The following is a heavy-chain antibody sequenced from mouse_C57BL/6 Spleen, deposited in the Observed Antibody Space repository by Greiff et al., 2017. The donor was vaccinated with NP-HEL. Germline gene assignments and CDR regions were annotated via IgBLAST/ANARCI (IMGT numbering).Heavy chain of an antibody. J-gene: IGHJ2*01. D-gene: IGHD2-5*01. CDR2: INPGSGGT. CDR3: ARRGTGYSNYVDY. V-gene: IGHV1-54*01. CDR1: GYAFTNYL. Sequence: VQLQQSGAELVRPGTSVKVSCKASGYAFTNYLIEWVKQRPGQGLEWIGVINPGSGGTNYNEKFKGKATLTADKSSSTAYMQLSSLTSEDSAVYFCARRGTGYSNYVDYWGQGTTLTVSS.